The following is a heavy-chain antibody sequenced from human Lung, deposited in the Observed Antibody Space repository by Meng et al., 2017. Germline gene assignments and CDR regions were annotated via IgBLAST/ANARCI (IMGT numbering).Heavy chain of an antibody. Sequence: VPQQQWGDALLKASGTPSRTCVISGGSFSDYHWSWIRQPPGKGLKWIGEINHSGSTNYNPSIESRATISVDTSQNNLSLKLSSVTAADSAVYYCARGPTTMAHDFDYWGQGTLVTVSS. CDR3: ARGPTTMAHDFDY. D-gene: IGHD4-11*01. J-gene: IGHJ4*02. V-gene: IGHV4-34*01. CDR1: GGSFSDYH. CDR2: INHSGST.